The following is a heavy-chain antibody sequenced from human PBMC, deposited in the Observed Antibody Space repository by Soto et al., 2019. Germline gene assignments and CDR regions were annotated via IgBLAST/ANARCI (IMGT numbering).Heavy chain of an antibody. CDR3: AAMTVT. CDR2: VNSDGSTT. Sequence: EVQLVESGGGLVQPGGSLRLSCAASGFTFSSNWMNWVRQPPGKGLVWVARVNSDGSTTTYADSVKGRFTISRDNAKNTVYLQMNSLRVEDTAVYYCAAMTVTWGQGTLVTVFS. D-gene: IGHD2-21*02. CDR1: GFTFSSNW. J-gene: IGHJ1*01. V-gene: IGHV3-74*01.